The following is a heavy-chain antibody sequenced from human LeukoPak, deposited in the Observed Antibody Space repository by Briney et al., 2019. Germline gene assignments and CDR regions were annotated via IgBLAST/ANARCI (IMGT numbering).Heavy chain of an antibody. V-gene: IGHV3-48*04. CDR2: ITSSSSTI. CDR1: GFSFSSYS. CDR3: AGGDASDM. Sequence: GGSLRLSCAASGFSFSSYSMNWVRQAPGRGLEWVSYITSSSSTIYYEDSVKGRFTISRENAKNSLYLQMNSLRAEDTAAYYCAGGDASDMWGQGTMVTVSS. J-gene: IGHJ3*02.